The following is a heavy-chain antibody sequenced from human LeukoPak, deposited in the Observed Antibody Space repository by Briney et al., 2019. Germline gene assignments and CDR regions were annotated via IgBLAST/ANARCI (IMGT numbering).Heavy chain of an antibody. CDR1: GFTFSSYA. J-gene: IGHJ4*02. CDR3: AKGRPYYYDSSGYYNYFDY. CDR2: ISGSGGST. D-gene: IGHD3-22*01. Sequence: PGGSLRLSCAASGFTFSSYAMSWVRQAPGKGLEWVSAISGSGGSTYYADSVKGRFTISRDNSKNTLYLQMNSLRAEDTAVYYCAKGRPYYYDSSGYYNYFDYWAREPWSPSPQ. V-gene: IGHV3-23*01.